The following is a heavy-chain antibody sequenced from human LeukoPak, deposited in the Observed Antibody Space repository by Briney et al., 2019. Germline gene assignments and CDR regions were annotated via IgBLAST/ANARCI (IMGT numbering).Heavy chain of an antibody. CDR2: IYTSGST. J-gene: IGHJ2*01. CDR1: GGSFSGYY. Sequence: SETLSLTCAVYGGSFSGYYWSWIRQPAGKGLEWIGRIYTSGSTNYNPSLKSRVTMSVDTSKNQFPLKLSSVTAADTAVYYCARTPRIAAAGRWYFDLWGRGTLVTVSS. V-gene: IGHV4-59*10. CDR3: ARTPRIAAAGRWYFDL. D-gene: IGHD6-13*01.